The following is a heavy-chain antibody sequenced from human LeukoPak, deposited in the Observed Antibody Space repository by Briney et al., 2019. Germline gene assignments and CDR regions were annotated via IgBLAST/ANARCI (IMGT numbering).Heavy chain of an antibody. CDR3: AREGASSSFGY. CDR2: LYSGGNT. V-gene: IGHV3-53*01. CDR1: GFTVSSNY. J-gene: IGHJ4*02. D-gene: IGHD6-13*01. Sequence: GSLRLSCVVSGFTVSSNYMSWVRQAPGKGLEWVSVLYSGGNTYHADSVKGRFTISRDNSKNTLYLQTNSLRAEDTAVYYCAREGASSSFGYWGQGTLVTVSS.